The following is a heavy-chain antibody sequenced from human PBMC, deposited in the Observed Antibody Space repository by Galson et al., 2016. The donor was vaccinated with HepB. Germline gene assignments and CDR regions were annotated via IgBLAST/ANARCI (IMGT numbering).Heavy chain of an antibody. CDR2: DSMDGRRK. V-gene: IGHV3-30*03. Sequence: SLRLSCAASGFTFSGYGMHWVRQAPGKGLEWVAADSMDGRRKFYADSVKGRFTISRDNSNSMLFLQMSSLRVDDAAVYYCARRHEYCPPVGCSVDSWGQGTLVSVSS. D-gene: IGHD2/OR15-2a*01. CDR3: ARRHEYCPPVGCSVDS. J-gene: IGHJ4*02. CDR1: GFTFSGYG.